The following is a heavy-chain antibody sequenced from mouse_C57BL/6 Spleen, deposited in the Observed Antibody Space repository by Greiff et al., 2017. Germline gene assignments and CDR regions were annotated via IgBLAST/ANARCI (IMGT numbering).Heavy chain of an antibody. V-gene: IGHV1-62-2*01. Sequence: QVQLQQSGAELVKPGASVKLSCKASGYTFTEYTIPWVKQRSGQGLEWIGWFYPGSGSIKYNEKFKDKATLTADKSSSTVYMELSRLTSEDSAVYFCARDEEVYYYGSSFYAMDYWGQGTSVTVSS. CDR1: GYTFTEYT. D-gene: IGHD1-1*01. CDR3: ARDEEVYYYGSSFYAMDY. CDR2: FYPGSGSI. J-gene: IGHJ4*01.